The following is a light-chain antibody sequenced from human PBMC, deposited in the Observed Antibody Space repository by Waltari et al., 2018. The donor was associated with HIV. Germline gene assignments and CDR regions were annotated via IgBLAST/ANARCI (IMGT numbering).Light chain of an antibody. CDR2: DAS. V-gene: IGKV1-33*01. CDR3: QQCYSVPLT. Sequence: DFQMTQSPTSLSAPIGDSVSITCRASEDIKNYLNWYHQKPGKPPKLLISDASILQTGTPSRFTGNGSGTHFSLVISSLQSEDVGSFFCQQCYSVPLTFGPGTRV. J-gene: IGKJ3*01. CDR1: EDIKNY.